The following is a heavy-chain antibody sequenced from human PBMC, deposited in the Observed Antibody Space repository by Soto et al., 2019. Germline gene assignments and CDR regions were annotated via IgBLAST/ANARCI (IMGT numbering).Heavy chain of an antibody. CDR3: ARKGAAASYAHYYMDV. V-gene: IGHV4-59*01. J-gene: IGHJ6*03. Sequence: QVQLQESGPGLVQPSETLSLTCTVSGGSISPYYWSWIRQPPGKGLEWIGYVYYSGNTNYNPSLESRVTISVDTSRNRFSLNLTSATAADTAVYYCARKGAAASYAHYYMDVWGRGTAVTVSS. D-gene: IGHD6-13*01. CDR2: VYYSGNT. CDR1: GGSISPYY.